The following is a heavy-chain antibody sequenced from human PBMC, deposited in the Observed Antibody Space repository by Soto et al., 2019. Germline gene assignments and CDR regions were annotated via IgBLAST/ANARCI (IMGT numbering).Heavy chain of an antibody. CDR1: GGSISSSGYY. Sequence: SETLSLTCTVSGGSISSSGYYWGWIRQPPGKGLEWIGSSYYSGSTYYNPSLKSRVTISVDTSKNQFSLKLSSVTAADTAVYYCARHGGGSGSYYNVRYYFDYWGQGTLVTVSS. CDR3: ARHGGGSGSYYNVRYYFDY. D-gene: IGHD3-10*01. J-gene: IGHJ4*02. CDR2: SYYSGST. V-gene: IGHV4-39*01.